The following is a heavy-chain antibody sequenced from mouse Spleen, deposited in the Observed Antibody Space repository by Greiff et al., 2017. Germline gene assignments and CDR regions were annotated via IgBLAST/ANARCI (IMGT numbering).Heavy chain of an antibody. Sequence: EVKVEESGGGLVKLGGSLKLSCAASGFTFSSYAMSWVRQTPEKRLEWVATISSGGGNTYYPDSVKGRFTISRDNAKNTLYLQMSSLKSEDTAMYYCARYGSRGPYWYFDVWGAGTTVTVSS. CDR1: GFTFSSYA. V-gene: IGHV5-9*04. CDR3: ARYGSRGPYWYFDV. J-gene: IGHJ1*01. D-gene: IGHD1-1*01. CDR2: ISSGGGNT.